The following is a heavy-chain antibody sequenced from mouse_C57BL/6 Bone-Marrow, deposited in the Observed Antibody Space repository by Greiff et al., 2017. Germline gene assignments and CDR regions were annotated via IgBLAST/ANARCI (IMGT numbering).Heavy chain of an antibody. CDR2: IDPSDSYT. D-gene: IGHD2-5*01. V-gene: IGHV1-50*01. J-gene: IGHJ4*01. CDR3: ARYYSNYDAYAMDY. Sequence: VQLQQPGAELVKPGASVKLSCKASGYTFTSYWMQWVKQRPGQGLEWIGEIDPSDSYTNYNQKFKGKATLTVDTSSSTAYMQLSSLTSEDSAVYYCARYYSNYDAYAMDYWGQGTSATVSS. CDR1: GYTFTSYW.